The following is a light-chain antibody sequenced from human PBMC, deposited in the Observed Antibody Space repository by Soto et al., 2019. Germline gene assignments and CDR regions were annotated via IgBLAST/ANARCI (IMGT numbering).Light chain of an antibody. CDR2: GVS. J-gene: IGKJ2*01. Sequence: EIVLTQSPGTLSLSPGERATLSCRASQSVNSSYLAWYQQKPGQAPRLRIFGVSSRATGIPDRFTGSASGSSFTLTSSRLEPADFAVYYCQEYGTSPGMYTFVQGTKLEIK. CDR1: QSVNSSY. V-gene: IGKV3-20*01. CDR3: QEYGTSPGMYT.